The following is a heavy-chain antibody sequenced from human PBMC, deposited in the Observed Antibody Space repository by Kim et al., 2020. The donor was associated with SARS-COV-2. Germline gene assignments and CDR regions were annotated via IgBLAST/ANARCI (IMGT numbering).Heavy chain of an antibody. CDR1: GYTFTSYG. D-gene: IGHD3-9*01. V-gene: IGHV1-18*01. Sequence: ASVKVSCKASGYTFTSYGISWVRQAPGQGLEWMGWISAYNGNTNYAQKLQGRVTMTTDTSTSTAYMELRSLRSDDTAVYYCARDGGGLRYFDFPFDYWGQGTLVTVSS. J-gene: IGHJ4*02. CDR3: ARDGGGLRYFDFPFDY. CDR2: ISAYNGNT.